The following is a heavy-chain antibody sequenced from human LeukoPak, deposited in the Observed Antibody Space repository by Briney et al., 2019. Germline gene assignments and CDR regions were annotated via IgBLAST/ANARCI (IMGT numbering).Heavy chain of an antibody. CDR2: IYHSGST. CDR3: ANTWAAAGRYYYYYYMDV. J-gene: IGHJ6*03. V-gene: IGHV4-30-2*01. Sequence: KSSETLSLTCTVSGGSISSGGYYWSWIRQPPGKGLEWIGYIYHSGSTYYNPSLKSRVTISVDRSKNQFSLKLSSVTAADTAVYYCANTWAAAGRYYYYYYMDVWGKGTTVTVSS. CDR1: GGSISSGGYY. D-gene: IGHD6-13*01.